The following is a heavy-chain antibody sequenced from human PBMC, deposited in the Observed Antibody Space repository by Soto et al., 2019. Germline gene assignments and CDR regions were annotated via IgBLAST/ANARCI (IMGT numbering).Heavy chain of an antibody. CDR1: GFTFSSYW. CDR2: IKQDGSEK. J-gene: IGHJ5*02. Sequence: EVQLVESGGGLVQPGGSLRLSCAASGFTFSSYWMSWVRQAPGKGLEWVANIKQDGSEKYYVDSVKGRFTISRDNAKNSLYLQMNSLRAEDTAVYYCAGGLVIMRGWFDPWGQGTLVTVSS. D-gene: IGHD3-9*01. V-gene: IGHV3-7*03. CDR3: AGGLVIMRGWFDP.